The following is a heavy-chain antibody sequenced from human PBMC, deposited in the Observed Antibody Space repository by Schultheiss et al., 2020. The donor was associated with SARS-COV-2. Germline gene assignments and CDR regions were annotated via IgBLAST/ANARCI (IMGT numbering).Heavy chain of an antibody. CDR3: ARSTYSGSYNWFDP. J-gene: IGHJ5*02. CDR1: GGSFSGYY. CDR2: IYYSGST. V-gene: IGHV4-59*01. D-gene: IGHD1-26*01. Sequence: SETLSLTCAVYGGSFSGYYWSWIRQPPGKGLEWIGYIYYSGSTNYNPSLKSRVTISVDTSKNQFSLKLSSVTAADTAVYYCARSTYSGSYNWFDPWGQGTLVTVSS.